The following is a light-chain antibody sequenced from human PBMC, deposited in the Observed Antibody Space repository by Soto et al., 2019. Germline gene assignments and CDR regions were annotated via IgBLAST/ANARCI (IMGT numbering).Light chain of an antibody. CDR1: SGDVGGYNF. V-gene: IGLV2-11*01. J-gene: IGLJ2*01. CDR2: DVS. Sequence: QSVLTQPRSVSGSPGQSVTISCTGASGDVGGYNFVSWYQQHPGKAPTLMIFDVSQRPSGVPDRFSGSKSGTSASLAITGLQAEDEADYYCQSYDSGLSGYVVFGGGTKLTVL. CDR3: QSYDSGLSGYVV.